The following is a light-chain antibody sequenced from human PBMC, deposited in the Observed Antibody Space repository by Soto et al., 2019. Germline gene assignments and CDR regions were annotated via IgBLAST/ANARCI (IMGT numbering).Light chain of an antibody. CDR2: AAS. Sequence: AIQLTQSPASLSASVGDRVTITGRASQGIRNDLGWFQQKPGKAPKLLIYAASSLQTGVPSRFSGSGSGTYFTLTISSLQVEDFATYYCLQEYRYPLTFGGGTKVEI. V-gene: IGKV1-6*01. J-gene: IGKJ4*01. CDR1: QGIRND. CDR3: LQEYRYPLT.